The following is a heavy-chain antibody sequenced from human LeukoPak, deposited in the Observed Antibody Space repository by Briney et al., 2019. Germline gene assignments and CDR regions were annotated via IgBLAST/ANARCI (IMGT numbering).Heavy chain of an antibody. CDR3: ARDRGRGPYRWFDP. V-gene: IGHV3-7*03. D-gene: IGHD1-14*01. CDR2: IKQDGSEE. Sequence: GGSLRLSCAASGFTFSSYWMSWVRQAPGKGLEWVANIKQDGSEEYYVDSVKGRFTISRDNAKNSLYLQMNSLRAEDTAVYYCARDRGRGPYRWFDPWGQGTLVTVSS. J-gene: IGHJ5*02. CDR1: GFTFSSYW.